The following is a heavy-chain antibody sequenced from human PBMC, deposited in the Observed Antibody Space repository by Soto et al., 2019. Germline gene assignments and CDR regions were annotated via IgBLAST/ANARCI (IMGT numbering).Heavy chain of an antibody. D-gene: IGHD3-16*02. Sequence: QVQLVQSGAEVKKPGSSAKVSCKTSGDSFTRYAISWVRQAPGQGLEWMGGIIPLFGKANSAQKFRDRVTVTADESTSTAYMELTSLRSADTAVYYCTRIVSREVSDFDYWGQGTLLIVPS. CDR3: TRIVSREVSDFDY. CDR1: GDSFTRYA. J-gene: IGHJ4*02. V-gene: IGHV1-69*12. CDR2: IIPLFGKA.